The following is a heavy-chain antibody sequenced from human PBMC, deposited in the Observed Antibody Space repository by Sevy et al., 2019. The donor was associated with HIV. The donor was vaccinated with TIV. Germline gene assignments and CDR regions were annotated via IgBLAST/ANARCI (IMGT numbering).Heavy chain of an antibody. CDR3: ANDAGYSTDWYPGY. J-gene: IGHJ4*02. CDR1: GFTFSTYA. Sequence: GGSLRLSCAASGFTFSTYAMHWVRQAPGQRLEWLAVISYDGNYKYYTDSVKGRFTISRDSSKNTLYLQMNSLRAEDTAVYYCANDAGYSTDWYPGYWGQGTLVTV. D-gene: IGHD6-19*01. V-gene: IGHV3-30*18. CDR2: ISYDGNYK.